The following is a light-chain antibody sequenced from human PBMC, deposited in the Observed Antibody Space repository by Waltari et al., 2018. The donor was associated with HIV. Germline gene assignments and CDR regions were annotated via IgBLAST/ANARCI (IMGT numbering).Light chain of an antibody. CDR2: NGG. Sequence: SYVLTQPPSVSVAPGQTARITCGGNNIGSKNVHWYQQKPRQAPVLVVFNGGDRPSGIPQRLSGSSSENTATLTINRVEVGDEADYYCQVWDSSSDHPGVFGSGTKVTVL. CDR3: QVWDSSSDHPGV. CDR1: NIGSKN. V-gene: IGLV3-21*02. J-gene: IGLJ1*01.